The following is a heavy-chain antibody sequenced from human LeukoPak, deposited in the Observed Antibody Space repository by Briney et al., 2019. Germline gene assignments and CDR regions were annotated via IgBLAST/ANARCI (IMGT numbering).Heavy chain of an antibody. J-gene: IGHJ4*02. CDR2: IKSKTDGETT. D-gene: IGHD6-25*01. CDR3: TTVPRRIGSVPTG. Sequence: GGSLRLSCAASGFTFRNAWMSWVRQAPGKGLEWVGRIKSKTDGETTDYAAPVKGRSTISRDDSKNTLYLQMNGLKTEDTAVYYCTTVPRRIGSVPTGWGQGTLVTVSS. V-gene: IGHV3-15*01. CDR1: GFTFRNAW.